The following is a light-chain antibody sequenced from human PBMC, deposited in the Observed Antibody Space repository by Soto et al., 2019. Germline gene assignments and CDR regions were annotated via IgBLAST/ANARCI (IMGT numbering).Light chain of an antibody. CDR2: DAS. J-gene: IGKJ4*01. CDR1: QDINNY. CDR3: QQTYSTPVT. Sequence: DIQMTQSPSSLSASVGDRVTITCQASQDINNYLNWYQQKPGKAPKLLIYDASNLETGVPAKFSGSGSGTDFTLTISSLQPEDVATYYCQQTYSTPVTFGGGTKVEIK. V-gene: IGKV1-39*01.